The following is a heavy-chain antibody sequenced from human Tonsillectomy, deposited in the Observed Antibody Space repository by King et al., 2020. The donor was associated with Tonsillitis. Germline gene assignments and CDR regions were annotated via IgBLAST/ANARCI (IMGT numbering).Heavy chain of an antibody. CDR1: GFTFDDYA. V-gene: IGHV3-43D*03. CDR2: ISWDGGST. Sequence: VQLVESGGVVVQPGGSLRLSCAASGFTFDDYAMHWVRQAPGKGLEWVSLISWDGGSTYYADSVKGRFTISRDNSKNSLYLQMNSLRAEDTALYYCAKECHSSGWTGNFYYWGQGTLVTVSS. CDR3: AKECHSSGWTGNFYY. D-gene: IGHD6-19*01. J-gene: IGHJ4*02.